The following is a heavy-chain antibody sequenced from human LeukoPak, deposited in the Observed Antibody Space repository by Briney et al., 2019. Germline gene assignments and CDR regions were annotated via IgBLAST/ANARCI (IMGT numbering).Heavy chain of an antibody. CDR2: INSDGSIT. J-gene: IGHJ4*02. V-gene: IGHV3-74*01. CDR1: GFTFSSHW. CDR3: AGDRMALGDY. D-gene: IGHD7-27*01. Sequence: GGSLRLSCAASGFTFSSHWMHWVRQAPGKGLVWVSRINSDGSITSYADSVKGRFTISSDNAKNTLYLQMNSLRAEDTAVYYCAGDRMALGDYWGQGTLVTVSS.